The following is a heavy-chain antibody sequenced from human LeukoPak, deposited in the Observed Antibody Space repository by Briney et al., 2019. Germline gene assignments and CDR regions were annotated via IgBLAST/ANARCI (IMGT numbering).Heavy chain of an antibody. V-gene: IGHV4-59*01. CDR2: IYYSGST. J-gene: IGHJ3*02. CDR1: GGSISSYY. CDR3: ARDRPRYCSSTSCYSAFDI. Sequence: SETLSLTCTVSGGSISSYYWSWIRQPPGKGLEWIGYIYYSGSTNYNPSLKSRVTISVYTYKNQFSLKLSSVTAADTAVYYCARDRPRYCSSTSCYSAFDIWGQGTMVTVSS. D-gene: IGHD2-2*01.